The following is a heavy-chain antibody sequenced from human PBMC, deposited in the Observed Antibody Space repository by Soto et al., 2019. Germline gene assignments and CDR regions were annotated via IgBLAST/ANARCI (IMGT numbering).Heavy chain of an antibody. D-gene: IGHD6-19*01. CDR1: GDSVTSNVW. Sequence: SETLSLTCAVSGDSVTSNVWWSWVRQSPGKGLEWIGEAYHNGLTDYNPSLKSRVTMSVDTSKNEFSLKLTSLTAADTAIYYCVRDAAVPGESDRFDYWGQGILVTV. J-gene: IGHJ4*02. V-gene: IGHV4-4*02. CDR3: VRDAAVPGESDRFDY. CDR2: AYHNGLT.